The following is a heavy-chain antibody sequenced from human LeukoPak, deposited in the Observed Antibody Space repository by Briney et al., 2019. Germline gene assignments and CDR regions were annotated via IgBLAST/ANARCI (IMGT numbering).Heavy chain of an antibody. CDR3: ARLSAYYYGSYFYYYMDV. V-gene: IGHV3-7*01. CDR2: IRQDESER. CDR1: GFTFSSYA. Sequence: GGSLRLSCAASGFTFSSYAMHWVRHLPGKGPEWVANIRQDESERYFADSVKGRFTISRDNAKKSVYLHMSSLRAEDTALYYCARLSAYYYGSYFYYYMDVWGKGTTVTVSS. D-gene: IGHD3-10*01. J-gene: IGHJ6*03.